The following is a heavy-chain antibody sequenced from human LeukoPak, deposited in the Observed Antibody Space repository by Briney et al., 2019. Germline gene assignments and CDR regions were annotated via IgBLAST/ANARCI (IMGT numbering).Heavy chain of an antibody. CDR3: ARVAREINYDFWSGYRQPFDY. CDR1: GYTFTSYA. CDR2: INTNTGNP. J-gene: IGHJ4*02. Sequence: ASVTVSCTASGYTFTSYAMNWVQQAPGQGLEWMGWINTNTGNPTYAQGFTGRFVFSLDTSVSTAYLQISSLKAEDTAVYYCARVAREINYDFWSGYRQPFDYWGQGTLVTVSS. V-gene: IGHV7-4-1*02. D-gene: IGHD3-3*01.